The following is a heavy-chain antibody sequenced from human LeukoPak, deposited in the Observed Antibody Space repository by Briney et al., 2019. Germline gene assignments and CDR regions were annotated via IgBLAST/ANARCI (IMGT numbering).Heavy chain of an antibody. Sequence: SVKVSCKASGGTFSSYAISWVRQAPGQGLEWMGGIIPILGTANYAQKFQGRVTITADESTSTAYMELSSLRSEDTAVYYCARDGSSSSGGYYYYGMDVWGQGTTVTVSS. V-gene: IGHV1-69*01. D-gene: IGHD6-6*01. J-gene: IGHJ6*02. CDR1: GGTFSSYA. CDR3: ARDGSSSSGGYYYYGMDV. CDR2: IIPILGTA.